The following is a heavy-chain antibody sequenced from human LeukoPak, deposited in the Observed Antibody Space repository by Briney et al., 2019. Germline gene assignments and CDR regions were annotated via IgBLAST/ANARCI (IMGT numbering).Heavy chain of an antibody. CDR1: GGSISSYY. V-gene: IGHV4-4*07. D-gene: IGHD3-3*01. CDR2: IYTSGST. J-gene: IGHJ2*01. CDR3: ARNLYYDFWSGYPKGDGWCFDL. Sequence: SETLSLTCTVSGGSISSYYWSWIRQPAGKGLEWIGRIYTSGSTNYNPSLKSRVTMSVDTSKNQFSLKLSSVTAADTAVYYCARNLYYDFWSGYPKGDGWCFDLWGRSTLVTVSS.